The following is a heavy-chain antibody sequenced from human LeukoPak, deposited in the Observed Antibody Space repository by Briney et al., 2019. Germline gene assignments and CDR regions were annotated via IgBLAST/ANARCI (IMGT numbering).Heavy chain of an antibody. Sequence: GGSLRLSCAASGFTLDDYAMHSVRQAPGKGLEWVSGISWNSGSIGYADSVKGRFTISRDNAKNSLYLQMNSLRAEDTALYYCAKGVKRYDILTGRDYWGQGTLVTVSS. V-gene: IGHV3-9*01. CDR1: GFTLDDYA. CDR3: AKGVKRYDILTGRDY. CDR2: ISWNSGSI. D-gene: IGHD3-9*01. J-gene: IGHJ4*02.